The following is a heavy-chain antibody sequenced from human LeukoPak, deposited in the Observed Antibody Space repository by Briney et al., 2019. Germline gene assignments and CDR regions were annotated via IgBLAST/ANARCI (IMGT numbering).Heavy chain of an antibody. CDR2: ISYSGTT. J-gene: IGHJ4*02. CDR1: GASISSTSYY. D-gene: IGHD3-10*01. CDR3: ARIGVRSVIIFGVFDY. V-gene: IGHV4-39*07. Sequence: PSETLSLTCSVSGASISSTSYYWGWIRRPPGKGLERIGSISYSGTTFYSPSLESRVTISADTSKNQFSLKLSSVTATDTAVYYCARIGVRSVIIFGVFDYWGQGIRVTVSS.